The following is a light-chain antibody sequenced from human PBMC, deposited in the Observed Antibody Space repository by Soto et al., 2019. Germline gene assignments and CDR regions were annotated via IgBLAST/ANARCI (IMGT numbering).Light chain of an antibody. CDR1: QSVTTR. Sequence: IVLTHSPGTLSLSPCERVTLSASASQSVTTRLAWYQQKPGQAPRLLIYGASSRATGIPDGFSGSGSGTDFTLTISRLEPEDFVVYYCQQYGSSPPLTFGGGTKVDIK. CDR2: GAS. V-gene: IGKV3-20*01. J-gene: IGKJ4*01. CDR3: QQYGSSPPLT.